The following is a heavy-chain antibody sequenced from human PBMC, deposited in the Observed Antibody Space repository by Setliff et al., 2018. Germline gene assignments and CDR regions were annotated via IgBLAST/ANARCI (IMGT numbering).Heavy chain of an antibody. J-gene: IGHJ6*03. D-gene: IGHD2-8*01. Sequence: ETLFLTCTVSGDSIINYYWSWIRQPPGKGLEWIGNIYSSGSTNYNPSLKSRVTISVDTSKNQFSLNLTSVTAADTAVYYCAREGFYCTNGVDNSHFYYMDVWGEGTTVTVSS. CDR3: AREGFYCTNGVDNSHFYYMDV. V-gene: IGHV4-4*08. CDR2: IYSSGST. CDR1: GDSIINYY.